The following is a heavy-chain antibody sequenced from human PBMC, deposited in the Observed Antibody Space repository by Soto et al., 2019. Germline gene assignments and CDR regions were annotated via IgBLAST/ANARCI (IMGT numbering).Heavy chain of an antibody. D-gene: IGHD2-21*02. J-gene: IGHJ5*02. CDR3: ATPPYCSSDCYSFS. Sequence: SGGGLVKPGGSLRLSCTVSGFTFSDAWMNWVRQAPGKGLEWVGHIKSKMDGATTDYAAPVKGRVTISRDDAKNTLYLQMNSLKSEDTAVYYCATPPYCSSDCYSFSWGQGTLVTVSS. CDR2: IKSKMDGATT. CDR1: GFTFSDAW. V-gene: IGHV3-15*07.